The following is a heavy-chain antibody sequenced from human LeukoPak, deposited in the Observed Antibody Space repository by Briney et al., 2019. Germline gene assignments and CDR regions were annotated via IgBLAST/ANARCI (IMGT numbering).Heavy chain of an antibody. Sequence: SETLSLTCTVSGGSISSYYWSWIRQLPGKGLEWIGYIYYSGSTNYNPSLKSRVTISVDTSKNQFSLKLSSVTAADTAVYYCARERSIAARPGWFDPWGQGTLVTVSS. V-gene: IGHV4-59*01. CDR3: ARERSIAARPGWFDP. J-gene: IGHJ5*02. D-gene: IGHD6-6*01. CDR1: GGSISSYY. CDR2: IYYSGST.